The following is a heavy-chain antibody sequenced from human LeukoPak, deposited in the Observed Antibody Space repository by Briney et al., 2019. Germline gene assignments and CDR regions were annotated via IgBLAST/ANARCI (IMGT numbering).Heavy chain of an antibody. Sequence: SGGSLRLSCAASGFTFSTYAMSWVRQAPGKGLEWVSIISGRGDRTYYADSVKGRFAISRDNSKNALFLQMNSLRAEDTAVYYCAKGRISPDYWGQGTLVTVSS. CDR3: AKGRISPDY. V-gene: IGHV3-23*01. J-gene: IGHJ4*02. D-gene: IGHD3-3*02. CDR2: ISGRGDRT. CDR1: GFTFSTYA.